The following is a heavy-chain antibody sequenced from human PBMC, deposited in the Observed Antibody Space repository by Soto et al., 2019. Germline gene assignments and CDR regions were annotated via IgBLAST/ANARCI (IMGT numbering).Heavy chain of an antibody. Sequence: GGSLRLSCAASGFTFSSYSMNWVRQAPGKGLEWVSSISSSSSYIYYADSVKGRFTISRDNAKNSLYLQMNSLRAEDTAVYYCAREGVTYYDFWSGYYTEIGKGDYYYYYMDVWGKGTTVTVSS. J-gene: IGHJ6*03. CDR2: ISSSSSYI. D-gene: IGHD3-3*01. V-gene: IGHV3-21*01. CDR1: GFTFSSYS. CDR3: AREGVTYYDFWSGYYTEIGKGDYYYYYMDV.